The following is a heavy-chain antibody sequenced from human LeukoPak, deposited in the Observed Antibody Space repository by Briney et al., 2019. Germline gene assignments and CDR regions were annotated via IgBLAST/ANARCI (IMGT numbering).Heavy chain of an antibody. CDR3: ARAEGDYLNYYGMDV. Sequence: PGGSLRLSCAASGFTFGDYAMHWVRQTPGKGLEWVSSISSSTSYIYYADSVNGRFTISRDNAKNSLYLQMNSLRAEDTAVYYCARAEGDYLNYYGMDVWGQGTTVTVPS. V-gene: IGHV3-21*01. D-gene: IGHD4-17*01. CDR1: GFTFGDYA. CDR2: ISSSTSYI. J-gene: IGHJ6*02.